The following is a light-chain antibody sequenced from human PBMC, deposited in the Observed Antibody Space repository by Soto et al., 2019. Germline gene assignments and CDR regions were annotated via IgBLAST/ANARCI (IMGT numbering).Light chain of an antibody. V-gene: IGLV1-40*01. J-gene: IGLJ2*01. CDR3: QSYDCSLSSSV. Sequence: QSVLTQPPSVSGAPGQRVTISGTGSSSNIGAGYDVHWYQQLPGTAPKLLIYGNSNRPSGAPDRVSGSKSGTSASLAITGLQAEDEADYYCQSYDCSLSSSVFGGGTKLTVL. CDR1: SSNIGAGYD. CDR2: GNS.